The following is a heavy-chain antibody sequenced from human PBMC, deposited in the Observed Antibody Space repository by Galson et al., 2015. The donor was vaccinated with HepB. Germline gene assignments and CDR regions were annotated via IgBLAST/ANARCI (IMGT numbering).Heavy chain of an antibody. Sequence: LRLSCAASGFTFSSYEMNWVRQAPGKGLEWVSYISSSGSTIYYADSVKGRFTISRDNAKNSLYLQMNSLRAEDTAVYYCAGRSVTYYDFWSGYPLDYWGQGTLVTVSS. J-gene: IGHJ4*02. CDR3: AGRSVTYYDFWSGYPLDY. V-gene: IGHV3-48*03. D-gene: IGHD3-3*01. CDR1: GFTFSSYE. CDR2: ISSSGSTI.